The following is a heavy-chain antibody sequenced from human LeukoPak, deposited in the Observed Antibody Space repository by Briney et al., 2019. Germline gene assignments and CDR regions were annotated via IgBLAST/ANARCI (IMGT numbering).Heavy chain of an antibody. V-gene: IGHV3-33*01. Sequence: GGSLRLSCAASGFTFSSYGMHWVRQAPGKGLEWVAVIWYDGSNKYYADSVKGRFTISRDNSKNTLYLQMNSLRAEDTAVYYCARDYDILTGYPGYWGQGTLVTVSS. CDR2: IWYDGSNK. J-gene: IGHJ4*02. CDR3: ARDYDILTGYPGY. D-gene: IGHD3-9*01. CDR1: GFTFSSYG.